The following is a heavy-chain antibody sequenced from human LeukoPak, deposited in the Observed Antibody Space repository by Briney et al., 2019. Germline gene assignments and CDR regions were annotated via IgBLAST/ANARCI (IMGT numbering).Heavy chain of an antibody. V-gene: IGHV1-46*01. CDR3: VRVVTPSAYDI. CDR2: INPSGGST. D-gene: IGHD2-21*02. CDR1: GYTFTSYY. Sequence: ASVKVSCKASGYTFTSYYIHWVRQAPGQGLEWMGIINPSGGSTTYAQILQGRVIMTRDTPTSTVYMELSSLRSEDTAVYYCVRVVTPSAYDIWGQGTMVTVSS. J-gene: IGHJ3*02.